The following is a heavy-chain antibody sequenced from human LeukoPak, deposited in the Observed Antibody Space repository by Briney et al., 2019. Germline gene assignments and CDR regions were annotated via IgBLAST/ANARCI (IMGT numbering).Heavy chain of an antibody. CDR2: INQDGGEK. CDR1: GFTFSSYW. Sequence: GGSLRLSCAASGFTFSSYWMSWVRQAPGKGLEWVAKINQDGGEKYYVDSVKGRFTISRDNAKNSLYLQMNSLRAEDTAVYHCATGRSCTTCYLPDYWGQGTLVTVSS. D-gene: IGHD2-2*01. CDR3: ATGRSCTTCYLPDY. J-gene: IGHJ4*02. V-gene: IGHV3-7*01.